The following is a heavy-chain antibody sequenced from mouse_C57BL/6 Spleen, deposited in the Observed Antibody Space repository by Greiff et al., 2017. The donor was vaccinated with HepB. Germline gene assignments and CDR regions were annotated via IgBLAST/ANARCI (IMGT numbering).Heavy chain of an antibody. CDR1: GYTFTDYE. CDR2: IDPETGGT. D-gene: IGHD1-1*01. J-gene: IGHJ4*01. V-gene: IGHV1-15*01. CDR3: TRGDRYYGSFYYAMDD. Sequence: VQLQQSGAELVRPGASVTLSCKASGYTFTDYEMHWVKQTPVHGLEWIGAIDPETGGTAYNQKFKGKAILTADKASSTAYMELRSLTSEDSALYYSTRGDRYYGSFYYAMDDWGQGTSVTVSS.